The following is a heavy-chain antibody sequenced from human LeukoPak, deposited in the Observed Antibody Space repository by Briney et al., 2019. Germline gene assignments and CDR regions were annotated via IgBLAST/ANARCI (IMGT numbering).Heavy chain of an antibody. CDR2: IYYSGST. CDR1: GGSISSYY. CDR3: AGHIMGRWLQSPFDY. J-gene: IGHJ4*02. Sequence: PSETLSLTCTVSGGSISSYYWSWIRQPPGKGLEWIGYIYYSGSTNYNPSLKSRVTISVDTSKNQFSLKLSSVTAADTAVYYCAGHIMGRWLQSPFDYWGQGTLVTVSS. D-gene: IGHD5-24*01. V-gene: IGHV4-59*08.